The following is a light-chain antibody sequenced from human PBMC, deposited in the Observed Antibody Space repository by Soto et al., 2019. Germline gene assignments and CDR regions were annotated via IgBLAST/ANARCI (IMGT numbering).Light chain of an antibody. Sequence: QSALTQPPSASGSPGQSVTISCTGSSSDVGTYNYVSWYQQHPGKAPKVLIYDVSQRPSGVPVRFSGSKSGNTASLTVSGLQAEDEADYYCTSYGGSDTLIFGGGTKLTVL. CDR1: SSDVGTYNY. J-gene: IGLJ2*01. CDR2: DVS. CDR3: TSYGGSDTLI. V-gene: IGLV2-8*01.